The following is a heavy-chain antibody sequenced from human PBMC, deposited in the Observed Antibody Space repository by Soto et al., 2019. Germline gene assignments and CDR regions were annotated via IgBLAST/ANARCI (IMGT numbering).Heavy chain of an antibody. D-gene: IGHD3-3*01. J-gene: IGHJ4*02. CDR1: GGSISSYY. Sequence: SETLSLTCTVSGGSISSYYWRWIRQPPGKGLEWIGYIYYSGSTNYNPSLKSRVTISVDTSKNQFSLKLSSVTAADTAVYYCARYRSGSVHYFDYWGQGTLVTVSS. CDR2: IYYSGST. V-gene: IGHV4-59*01. CDR3: ARYRSGSVHYFDY.